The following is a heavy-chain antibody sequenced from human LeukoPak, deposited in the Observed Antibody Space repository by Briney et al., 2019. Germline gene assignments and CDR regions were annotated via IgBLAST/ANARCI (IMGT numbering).Heavy chain of an antibody. CDR3: AGTVGILTGYYYPYDAFDI. CDR1: GYTFTGYY. CDR2: INPNSGGT. D-gene: IGHD3-9*01. J-gene: IGHJ3*02. Sequence: ASVTVSCKASGYTFTGYYMHWVRQAPGQGLEWMGWINPNSGGTNYAQKFQGRVTMTRDTSISTAYMELSRLRSDDTAVYYCAGTVGILTGYYYPYDAFDIWGQGTMVTVSS. V-gene: IGHV1-2*02.